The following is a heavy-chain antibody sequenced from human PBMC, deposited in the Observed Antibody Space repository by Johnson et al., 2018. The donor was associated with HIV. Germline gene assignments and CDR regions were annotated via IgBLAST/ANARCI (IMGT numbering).Heavy chain of an antibody. Sequence: QVQLVESGGGVVQPGGSLRLSCAASGVTISSFGMHWVRQAPGKGLEWVAFIRFDGSDEYYSNSVKGRFTISRDNSKNTLYLQMNSLRPEDTALYYCATGENLKWELRFVDAFDIWCQGTVVTVSS. V-gene: IGHV3-30*02. CDR2: IRFDGSDE. J-gene: IGHJ3*02. CDR3: ATGENLKWELRFVDAFDI. CDR1: GVTISSFG. D-gene: IGHD1-26*01.